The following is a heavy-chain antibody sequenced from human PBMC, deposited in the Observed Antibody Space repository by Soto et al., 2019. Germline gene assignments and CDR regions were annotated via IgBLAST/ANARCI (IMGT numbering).Heavy chain of an antibody. J-gene: IGHJ4*02. Sequence: QVQLQQWGAGLLKPSETLSLTCAVYGGSFSGYYWTWIRQPPGTGLEWIGEITHSGSTNYNPSLKSRVTISVHTSKNQFSLKRTSVTAADTAVYFCARDKITGLFDYWGQGTLVTVSS. D-gene: IGHD2-8*02. CDR2: ITHSGST. CDR1: GGSFSGYY. V-gene: IGHV4-34*01. CDR3: ARDKITGLFDY.